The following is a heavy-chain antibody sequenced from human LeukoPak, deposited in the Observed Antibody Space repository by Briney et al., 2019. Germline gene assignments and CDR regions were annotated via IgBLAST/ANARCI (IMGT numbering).Heavy chain of an antibody. CDR3: AKHNGWELYDYRFDY. Sequence: GGALRVSRLASRFMFRHYAMCRLRQAPAKAREGASTISKSGDGMFYADSVKGRFTISRDNSKNTLNMHLNSLRAEDTAVYYCAKHNGWELYDYRFDYWGQGTLVTVSS. J-gene: IGHJ4*02. CDR2: ISKSGDGM. D-gene: IGHD1-26*01. V-gene: IGHV3-23*01. CDR1: RFMFRHYA.